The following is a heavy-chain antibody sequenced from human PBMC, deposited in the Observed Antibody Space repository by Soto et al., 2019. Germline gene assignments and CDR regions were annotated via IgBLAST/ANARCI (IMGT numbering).Heavy chain of an antibody. J-gene: IGHJ4*02. D-gene: IGHD3-10*01. V-gene: IGHV4-34*01. CDR1: GGSFIGYY. CDR2: INHSGST. CDR3: ARGVVRGEVDY. Sequence: PSETLSLTCAVYGGSFIGYYWSWIRQPPGKGLEWIGEINHSGSTNYNPSLKSRVTISVDTSKNQFSLKLSSVTAADTAVYYCARGVVRGEVDYWGQGTLVTVSS.